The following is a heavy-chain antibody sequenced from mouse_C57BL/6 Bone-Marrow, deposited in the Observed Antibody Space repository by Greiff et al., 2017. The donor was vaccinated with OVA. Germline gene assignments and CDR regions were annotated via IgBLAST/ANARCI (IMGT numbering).Heavy chain of an antibody. V-gene: IGHV5-16*01. CDR2: INYDGSST. J-gene: IGHJ2*01. CDR3: ARIYYYGSSYENFDY. Sequence: EVKVVESEGGLVQPGSSMKLSCTASGFTFSDYYMAWVRQVPEKGLEWVANINYDGSSTYYLDSLKSRFIISRDNAKNILYLQMSSLKSEDTATYYCARIYYYGSSYENFDYWGQGTTLTVSS. D-gene: IGHD1-1*01. CDR1: GFTFSDYY.